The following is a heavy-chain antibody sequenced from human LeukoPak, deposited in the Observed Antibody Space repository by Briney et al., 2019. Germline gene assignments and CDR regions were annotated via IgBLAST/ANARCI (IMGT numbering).Heavy chain of an antibody. D-gene: IGHD6-19*01. Sequence: SVKVSCKASGGTFSSYTISWVRQAPGQGLEWMGRIIPILGIANYAQKFQARVTITADKSTSTAYMELSSLRSEDTAVYYCADGYSSGQDAFDIWGQGTMVTVSS. CDR2: IIPILGIA. CDR1: GGTFSSYT. J-gene: IGHJ3*02. V-gene: IGHV1-69*02. CDR3: ADGYSSGQDAFDI.